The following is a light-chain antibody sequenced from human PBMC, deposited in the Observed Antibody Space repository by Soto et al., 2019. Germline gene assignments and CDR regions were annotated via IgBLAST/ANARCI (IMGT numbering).Light chain of an antibody. CDR3: QQYGSYPLT. Sequence: EIVLTQSPATLSLSPGETATLSCRASHSVGSNLAWYQQKPGQAPRLLIYGASSRDTGIPDRFSGSGSGTDFTLTISRLEPEDFAVYYCQQYGSYPLTFGGGTKVDIK. J-gene: IGKJ4*01. CDR1: HSVGSN. CDR2: GAS. V-gene: IGKV3-20*01.